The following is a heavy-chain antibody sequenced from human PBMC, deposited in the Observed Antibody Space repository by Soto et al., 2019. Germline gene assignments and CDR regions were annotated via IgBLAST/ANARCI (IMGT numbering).Heavy chain of an antibody. CDR1: GGSLTSNDW. D-gene: IGHD7-27*01. CDR2: IHHSGST. Sequence: QVQLQESGPGLVKPSGTLSLTCAVSGGSLTSNDWWTWVRQPPGKGLEWVGQIHHSGSTFYNPSLRSRITVSIIVSANHCSPHLDSVTAADTALYSCARSTGGDASHFWGHGTMVTVSS. J-gene: IGHJ3*01. V-gene: IGHV4-4*02. CDR3: ARSTGGDASHF.